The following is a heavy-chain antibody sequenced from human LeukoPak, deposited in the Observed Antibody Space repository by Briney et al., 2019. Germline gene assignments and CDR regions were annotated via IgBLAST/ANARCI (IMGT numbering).Heavy chain of an antibody. CDR3: ARTPSIAARRGLDYYYYGMDV. J-gene: IGHJ6*02. CDR2: IYYSGST. CDR1: GGSISSYY. D-gene: IGHD6-6*01. Sequence: PSETLSLTCTVSGGSISSYYWSWIRQPPGKGLEWIGYIYYSGSTNYNPSLKSRVTISVDTSKNQFSLKLSSVTAADTAVYYCARTPSIAARRGLDYYYYGMDVWGQGTTVTVSS. V-gene: IGHV4-59*08.